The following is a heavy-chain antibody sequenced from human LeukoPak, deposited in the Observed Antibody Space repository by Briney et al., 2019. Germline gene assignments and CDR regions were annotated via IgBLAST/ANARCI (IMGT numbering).Heavy chain of an antibody. CDR3: ARDQPLSSDPHITIFGVVTGNAFDI. J-gene: IGHJ3*02. CDR2: ISYDGSNK. D-gene: IGHD3-3*01. V-gene: IGHV3-30-3*01. Sequence: PGGSLRLSCAASGFTFSSYAMHWVRQAPGKGLEWVAVISYDGSNKYYADSVKGRFTISRDNSKNTLYLQMNSLRAEDTAVYYCARDQPLSSDPHITIFGVVTGNAFDIWGQGTMVTVSS. CDR1: GFTFSSYA.